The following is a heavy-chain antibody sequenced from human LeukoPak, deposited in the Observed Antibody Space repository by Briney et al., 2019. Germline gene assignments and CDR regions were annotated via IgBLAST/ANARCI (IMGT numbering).Heavy chain of an antibody. CDR1: GFTFSNYD. Sequence: GGSLRLSCAASGFTFSNYDMGWVRQPPGEGLEWVSSISGSGSSTYYADSVKGRFTISRDNPKNAQYLQMSSLRAEDTAVYYCAKAIAATGRWWIFDYWGQGTLVTVSS. D-gene: IGHD6-13*01. J-gene: IGHJ4*02. V-gene: IGHV3-23*01. CDR2: ISGSGSST. CDR3: AKAIAATGRWWIFDY.